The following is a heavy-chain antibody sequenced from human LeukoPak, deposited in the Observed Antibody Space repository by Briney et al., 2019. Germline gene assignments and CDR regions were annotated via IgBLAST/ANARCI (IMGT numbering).Heavy chain of an antibody. V-gene: IGHV3-30*02. Sequence: GGSLRLSCAASGFTFSSYGMHWVRQAPGKGLEWVAVIWYGGSNKYYADSVKGRFTISRDNSKNTLYLQMNSLRAEDTAVYLCAKQDWNYGFDYWGQGTPVTVSS. J-gene: IGHJ4*02. CDR3: AKQDWNYGFDY. CDR1: GFTFSSYG. CDR2: IWYGGSNK. D-gene: IGHD1-7*01.